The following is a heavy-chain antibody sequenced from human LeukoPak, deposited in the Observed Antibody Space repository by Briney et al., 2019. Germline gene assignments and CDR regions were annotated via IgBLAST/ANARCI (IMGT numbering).Heavy chain of an antibody. Sequence: SETLSLTCAVYGGSFSGYYWSWIRQPPGKGLGWIGEINHSGSTNYNPSLKSRVTISVDASKNQFSLKLSSVTAADTAVYYCARGRINSSGAAAGKEEDYWGQGTLVTVSS. CDR2: INHSGST. CDR3: ARGRINSSGAAAGKEEDY. J-gene: IGHJ4*02. D-gene: IGHD6-13*01. CDR1: GGSFSGYY. V-gene: IGHV4-34*01.